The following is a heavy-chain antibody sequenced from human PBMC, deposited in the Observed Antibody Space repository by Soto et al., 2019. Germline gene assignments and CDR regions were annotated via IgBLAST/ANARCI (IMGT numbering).Heavy chain of an antibody. Sequence: QVQLVESGGGVVQPGRSLRLSCAASGFTFSSYGMHWVRQAPGKGLEWVAVISYDGSNKYYADSVKGRFTISRDNSKNTLPPQMNTLRAEDTAVYYCAQDLLGPGRAYGMHVWGPGTTVTVSS. V-gene: IGHV3-30*18. D-gene: IGHD7-27*01. J-gene: IGHJ6*02. CDR1: GFTFSSYG. CDR2: ISYDGSNK. CDR3: AQDLLGPGRAYGMHV.